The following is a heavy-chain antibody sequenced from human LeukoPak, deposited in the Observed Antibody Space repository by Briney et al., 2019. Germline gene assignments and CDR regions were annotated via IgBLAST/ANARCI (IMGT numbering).Heavy chain of an antibody. D-gene: IGHD3-22*01. J-gene: IGHJ3*02. CDR3: ARAVIVVPHDAFDI. Sequence: ASVKVSCKASGYTFTSYDINWVRQATGQGLEWMGWMNPNSGNTGYAQKFQGRVTMTRNTSLSTAYMELSSLRSEDTAVYYCARAVIVVPHDAFDIWGQGTMVTVSS. V-gene: IGHV1-8*01. CDR2: MNPNSGNT. CDR1: GYTFTSYD.